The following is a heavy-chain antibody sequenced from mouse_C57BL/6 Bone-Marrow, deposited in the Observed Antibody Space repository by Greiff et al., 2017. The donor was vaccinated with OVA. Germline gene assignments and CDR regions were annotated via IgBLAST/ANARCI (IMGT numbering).Heavy chain of an antibody. CDR2: ISGGGGNT. V-gene: IGHV5-9*01. D-gene: IGHD1-1*01. Sequence: VQLKESGGGLVKPGGSLKLSCAASGFTFSSYTMSWVRQTPEKRLAWVATISGGGGNTYYPDSVKGRFTISRANAKNTLYLQMSSLRSEDTALYYCARQGYYGSSYYFDYWGQGTTLTVSS. J-gene: IGHJ2*01. CDR1: GFTFSSYT. CDR3: ARQGYYGSSYYFDY.